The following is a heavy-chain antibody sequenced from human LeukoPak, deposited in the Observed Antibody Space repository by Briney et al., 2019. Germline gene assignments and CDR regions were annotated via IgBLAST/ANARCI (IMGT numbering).Heavy chain of an antibody. CDR2: IWYDGSNK. CDR3: AGYSGDRAVAGVFDY. V-gene: IGHV3-33*08. D-gene: IGHD6-19*01. Sequence: GGSQSLSCAVSGFTFSRYGVHWVRQAPGKGLEWVAVIWYDGSNKYYADSVKGRFTISRDNSKNTLYLQMNSLRAEDTAVYYCAGYSGDRAVAGVFDYWGQGTLVTVSS. J-gene: IGHJ4*02. CDR1: GFTFSRYG.